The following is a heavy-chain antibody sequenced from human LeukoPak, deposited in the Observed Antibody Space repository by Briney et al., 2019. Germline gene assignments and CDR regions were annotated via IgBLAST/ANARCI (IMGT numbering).Heavy chain of an antibody. CDR3: AKPRGLDYYDSSVILDY. V-gene: IGHV3-30*18. CDR2: TSYDGSKK. Sequence: GGSQRLSCAASGFTFSSYNMQWVRQAPGKGLEWVAGTSYDGSKKFYADSVKGRFTISRDNSQNTLFLQMNSLRPEDTAVYYCAKPRGLDYYDSSVILDYWGQGTLVTVSS. CDR1: GFTFSSYN. J-gene: IGHJ4*02. D-gene: IGHD3-22*01.